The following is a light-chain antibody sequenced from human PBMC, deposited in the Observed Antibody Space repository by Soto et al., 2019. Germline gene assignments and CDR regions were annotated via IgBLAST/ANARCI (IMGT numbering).Light chain of an antibody. Sequence: DIQMTQSPSSLSASVGDRVTITCRASQSISSYLNWYQQKPGKAPKLLIYAASNLQSGFPSRFSGGRSGTDFTLTISILQPEDFATYYRQQRYSTPFTFGQGTRLESK. CDR2: AAS. CDR3: QQRYSTPFT. CDR1: QSISSY. V-gene: IGKV1-39*01. J-gene: IGKJ5*01.